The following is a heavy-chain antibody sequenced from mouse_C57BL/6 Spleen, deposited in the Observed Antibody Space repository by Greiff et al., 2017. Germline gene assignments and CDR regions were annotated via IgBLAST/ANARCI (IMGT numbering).Heavy chain of an antibody. CDR1: GYAFSSSW. CDR2: IYPGDGDT. V-gene: IGHV1-82*01. CDR3: ARHYYGSSYAMDY. D-gene: IGHD1-1*01. Sequence: QVQLQQSGPELVKPGASVKISCKASGYAFSSSWMNWVKQRPGKGLEWIGRIYPGDGDTNNNGKFKGKATLTADKSSSTAYMQLSSLTSEDSAVYFCARHYYGSSYAMDYWGQGTSVTVSS. J-gene: IGHJ4*01.